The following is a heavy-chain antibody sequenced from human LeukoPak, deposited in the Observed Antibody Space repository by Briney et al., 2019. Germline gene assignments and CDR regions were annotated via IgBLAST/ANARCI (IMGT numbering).Heavy chain of an antibody. J-gene: IGHJ4*02. V-gene: IGHV4-34*01. CDR3: ASYSSGWYFFDY. D-gene: IGHD6-19*01. CDR1: GGSFSGYY. Sequence: SETLSLTRAVYGGSFSGYYWSWIRQPPGKGLEWIGEINHSGSTNYNPSLKSRVTISVDTSKNQFSLKLSSVTAADTAVYYCASYSSGWYFFDYWGQGTLVTVSS. CDR2: INHSGST.